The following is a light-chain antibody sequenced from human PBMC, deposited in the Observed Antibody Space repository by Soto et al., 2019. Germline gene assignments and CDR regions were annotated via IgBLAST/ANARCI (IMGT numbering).Light chain of an antibody. CDR1: QSVDSN. Sequence: EIVMTQSPNTVSVSPGDRATLSCRASQSVDSNLAWYQQKPGQAPRLLISAASTRASGIPARFSGSGSGTNFTLSISGLQSEDFAVYYCQQYVDWPLYTFGQGTKLEMK. J-gene: IGKJ2*01. CDR2: AAS. V-gene: IGKV3-15*01. CDR3: QQYVDWPLYT.